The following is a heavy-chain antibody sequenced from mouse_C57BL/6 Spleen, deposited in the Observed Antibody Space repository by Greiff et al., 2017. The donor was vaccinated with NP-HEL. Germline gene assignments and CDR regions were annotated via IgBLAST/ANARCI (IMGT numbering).Heavy chain of an antibody. J-gene: IGHJ2*01. Sequence: EVKLMESGTVLARPGASVKMSCKTSGYTFTSYWMHWVKQRPGQGLEWIGAIYPGHSDTSYNQKFKSKAKLTAVTSARTAYVQLSSLTNEDSAVYYCTIIYGHFDYWGQGTTLTVSS. V-gene: IGHV1-5*01. CDR2: IYPGHSDT. CDR1: GYTFTSYW. CDR3: TIIYGHFDY. D-gene: IGHD1-1*02.